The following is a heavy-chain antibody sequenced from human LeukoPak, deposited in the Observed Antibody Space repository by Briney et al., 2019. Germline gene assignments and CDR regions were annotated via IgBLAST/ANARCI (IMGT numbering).Heavy chain of an antibody. Sequence: ASVKVSCKASGGTFSSYAISWVRQAPGQGLEWMGGIIPIFGTANYAQKFQGRVTITADESTSTAYMELSSLRSEDTAVYYCARGGPGYGDFTPKTYYYYMDVWGKGTTVTISS. CDR1: GGTFSSYA. CDR3: ARGGPGYGDFTPKTYYYYMDV. J-gene: IGHJ6*03. CDR2: IIPIFGTA. V-gene: IGHV1-69*13. D-gene: IGHD4-17*01.